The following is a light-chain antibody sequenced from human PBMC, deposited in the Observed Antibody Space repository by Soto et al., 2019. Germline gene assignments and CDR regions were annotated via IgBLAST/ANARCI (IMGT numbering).Light chain of an antibody. J-gene: IGKJ5*01. Sequence: EIVMTQSPGTLSLSPGERATLSCRASQSVSSNLLAWYQEKPGQAPRLLIYDASNRATGIPARFSGSGSGTDFTLTISSLEPEDFAVYYCQQRSDWPPITFGQGTRLEIK. CDR3: QQRSDWPPIT. CDR2: DAS. CDR1: QSVSSN. V-gene: IGKV3-11*01.